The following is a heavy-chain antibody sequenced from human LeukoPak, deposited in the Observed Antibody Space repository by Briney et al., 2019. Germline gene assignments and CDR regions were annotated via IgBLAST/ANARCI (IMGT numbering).Heavy chain of an antibody. CDR1: GYTFTSYG. CDR3: ARGLLARSGSYSYNWFDP. Sequence: ASVKVSCKASGYTFTSYGISWVRQAPGQGLEWMGWISAYNGNTIYAQKLQGRVTMTTDTSTSTAYMELRSLRSDDTAVYYCARGLLARSGSYSYNWFDPWGQGTLVTVSS. V-gene: IGHV1-18*01. CDR2: ISAYNGNT. D-gene: IGHD1-26*01. J-gene: IGHJ5*02.